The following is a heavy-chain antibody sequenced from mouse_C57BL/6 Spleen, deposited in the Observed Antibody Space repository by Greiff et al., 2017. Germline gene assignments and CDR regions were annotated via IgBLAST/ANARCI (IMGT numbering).Heavy chain of an antibody. CDR2: IYPRSGNT. J-gene: IGHJ3*01. D-gene: IGHD1-1*01. Sequence: VKVVESGAELARPGASVKLSCKASGYTFTSYGISWVKQRTGQGLEWIGEIYPRSGNTYYNEKFKGKATLTADKSSSTAYMQLRSLTSEDSAVYFCARRVYYGSSPFAYWGQGTLVTVSA. CDR3: ARRVYYGSSPFAY. CDR1: GYTFTSYG. V-gene: IGHV1-81*01.